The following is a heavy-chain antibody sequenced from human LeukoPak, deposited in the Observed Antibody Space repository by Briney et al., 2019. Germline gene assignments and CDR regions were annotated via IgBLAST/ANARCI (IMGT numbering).Heavy chain of an antibody. J-gene: IGHJ4*02. V-gene: IGHV1-69*13. D-gene: IGHD1-26*01. Sequence: GASVKVSCKASGGTFSSYAISWVRQAPGQGLKWMGGIIPIFGTANYAQKFQGRVTITADESTSTAYMELSSLRSEDTAVYYCARNSGSYYAQFDYWGQGTLVTVSS. CDR3: ARNSGSYYAQFDY. CDR2: IIPIFGTA. CDR1: GGTFSSYA.